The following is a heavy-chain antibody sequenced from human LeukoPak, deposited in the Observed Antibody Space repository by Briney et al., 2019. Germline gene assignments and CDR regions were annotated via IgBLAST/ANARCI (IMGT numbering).Heavy chain of an antibody. D-gene: IGHD6-13*01. Sequence: SETLSLTCAVYGESFSDYYWSWIRQPPGKGLEWIGEINHSGSTNYSPSLKSRVTISVDTSKNQFSLKLSSVTAADTAVYYCARPVAAYSSSWYYSYWGQGTLVTVSS. CDR2: INHSGST. CDR1: GESFSDYY. J-gene: IGHJ4*02. CDR3: ARPVAAYSSSWYYSY. V-gene: IGHV4-34*01.